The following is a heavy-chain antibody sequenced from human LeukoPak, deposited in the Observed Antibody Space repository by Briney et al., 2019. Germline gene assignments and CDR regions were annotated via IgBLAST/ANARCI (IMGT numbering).Heavy chain of an antibody. Sequence: SETLSLTCTVSAGSISSYYWGWVRQPPGKGLEWIGNIIYSGSTYYNPSLKSRVTISLDTSSNQFLLLLNSVTAAATAAYYCGKSNGYGLVDIWGEGTMDTVSS. J-gene: IGHJ3*02. V-gene: IGHV4-59*04. CDR1: AGSISSYY. CDR2: IIYSGST. CDR3: GKSNGYGLVDI. D-gene: IGHD3-10*01.